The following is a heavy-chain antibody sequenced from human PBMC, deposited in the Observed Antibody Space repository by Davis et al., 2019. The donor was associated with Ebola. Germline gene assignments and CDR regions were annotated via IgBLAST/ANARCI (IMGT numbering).Heavy chain of an antibody. J-gene: IGHJ4*02. D-gene: IGHD4-17*01. CDR1: GFTFSSYW. V-gene: IGHV3-74*01. CDR3: ARDPYDYGETSDY. CDR2: INSDGSST. Sequence: GESLKISCAASGFTFSSYWMHWVRQAPGKGLVWVSRINSDGSSTSYADSVKGRFTISRDNAKNTLYLQMNSLRAEDTAVYYCARDPYDYGETSDYWGQGTLVTVSS.